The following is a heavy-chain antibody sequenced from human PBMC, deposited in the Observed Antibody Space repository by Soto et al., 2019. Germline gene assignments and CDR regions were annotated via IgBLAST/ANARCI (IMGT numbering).Heavy chain of an antibody. CDR1: GDTFISYA. J-gene: IGHJ4*02. V-gene: IGHV1-69*06. CDR3: ARGRTGYYYDSGGYHYFDF. D-gene: IGHD3-22*01. Sequence: VKVSCKASGDTFISYAFSWVRQAPGQGLEWMGEIVPMFSTPKYAQRFQGRVTITADKSTTTVYMELSSLTSEDTAIYYCARGRTGYYYDSGGYHYFDFWGQGTLVTVSS. CDR2: IVPMFSTP.